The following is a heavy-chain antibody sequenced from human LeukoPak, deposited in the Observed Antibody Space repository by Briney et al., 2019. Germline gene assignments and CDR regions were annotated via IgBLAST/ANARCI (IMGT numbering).Heavy chain of an antibody. CDR2: IWYDGSNK. Sequence: GGSLRLSCAASGFTFSSYGMHWVRQAPGKGLEWVAVIWYDGSNKYYADSVKGRFTISRDNSKNTLYLQMNSLRAEDTAVYYCARDLPGRGGSYPNFDYWGQGTLVTVSS. CDR1: GFTFSSYG. J-gene: IGHJ4*02. D-gene: IGHD1-26*01. CDR3: ARDLPGRGGSYPNFDY. V-gene: IGHV3-33*01.